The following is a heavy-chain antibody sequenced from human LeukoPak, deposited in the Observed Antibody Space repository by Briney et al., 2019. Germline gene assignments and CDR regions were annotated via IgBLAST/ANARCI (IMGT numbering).Heavy chain of an antibody. CDR1: GFTFSSYA. Sequence: GGSLRLSCAASGFTFSSYAMHWVRQAPGKGLEYVSGISSDGGSPFHVNSVKGRFTISRDNSKDTLYPQMGSLRAEDMAVYYCAREYCSGGRCQYYFDYWGQGTLVTVSS. CDR2: ISSDGGSP. D-gene: IGHD2-15*01. V-gene: IGHV3-64*01. CDR3: AREYCSGGRCQYYFDY. J-gene: IGHJ4*02.